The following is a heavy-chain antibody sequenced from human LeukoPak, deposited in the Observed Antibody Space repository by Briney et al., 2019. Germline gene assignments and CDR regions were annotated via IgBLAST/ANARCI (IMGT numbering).Heavy chain of an antibody. CDR1: GFTFDDYG. CDR2: INWNGGST. D-gene: IGHD3-9*01. V-gene: IGHV3-20*01. J-gene: IGHJ4*02. CDR3: ARDLGGRYFDRGGFDY. Sequence: GGSLRLSCAASGFTFDDYGMSWVRQAPGKGLEWVSGINWNGGSTGYADSVEGRFTISRDNAKNSLYLQMNSPRAEDTALYHCARDLGGRYFDRGGFDYWGQGTLVTVSS.